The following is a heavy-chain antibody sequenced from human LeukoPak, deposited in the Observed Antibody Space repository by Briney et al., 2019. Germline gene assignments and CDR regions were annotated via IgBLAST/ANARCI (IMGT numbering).Heavy chain of an antibody. V-gene: IGHV4-31*03. CDR1: GGSISSGGYY. J-gene: IGHJ4*02. Sequence: SETLSLTCTVSGGSISSGGYYWSWIRQHPGKGLEWIGYIYYSGSTYYNPSLKSRVTISVDTSKNQFSQKLSSVTAADTAVYYCARALTFGGVIVTDYFDYWGQGTLVTVSS. CDR3: ARALTFGGVIVTDYFDY. D-gene: IGHD3-16*02. CDR2: IYYSGST.